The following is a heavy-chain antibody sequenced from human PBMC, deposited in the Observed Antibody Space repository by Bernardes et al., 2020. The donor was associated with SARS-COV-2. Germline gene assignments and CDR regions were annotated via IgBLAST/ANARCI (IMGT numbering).Heavy chain of an antibody. J-gene: IGHJ5*02. D-gene: IGHD3-22*01. CDR2: INHSGST. CDR3: ARGWSSVTMIVVVVTGMEYCYDT. Sequence: SETLSLTCGVYGGSFRNYHWSWIRQSPGRGLEWIGNINHSGSTNYNPSLTSRVTISVDTSKNQFSLKLSSVTAADTAVYYCARGWSSVTMIVVVVTGMEYCYDTWGKGTLVTVSS. V-gene: IGHV4-34*01. CDR1: GGSFRNYH.